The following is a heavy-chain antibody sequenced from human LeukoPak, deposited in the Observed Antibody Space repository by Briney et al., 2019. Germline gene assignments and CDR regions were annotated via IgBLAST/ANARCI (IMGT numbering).Heavy chain of an antibody. D-gene: IGHD3-3*01. Sequence: PGGSLRLSCAASGFTFSSYSMNWVRQAPGKGLEWVSSISSSNSYIYYADSVKGRFTISRDNSKNTVYLQMNNLRADDTAVYYCARDPGVVAFHYLDYWGQGTLVTVSS. CDR3: ARDPGVVAFHYLDY. CDR1: GFTFSSYS. V-gene: IGHV3-21*04. CDR2: ISSSNSYI. J-gene: IGHJ4*02.